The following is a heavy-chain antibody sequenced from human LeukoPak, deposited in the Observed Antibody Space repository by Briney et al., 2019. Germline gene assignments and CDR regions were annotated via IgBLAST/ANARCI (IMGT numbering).Heavy chain of an antibody. CDR3: AKTGTTLYYYYYMDV. J-gene: IGHJ6*03. V-gene: IGHV3-23*01. D-gene: IGHD1-7*01. CDR2: ISGSGGST. Sequence: GGSLRLSCAASGFTFSSYAMSWVRQAPGKGLEWVSAISGSGGSTYYADSVKGRFTISRDNSKNTLYLQMNGLRAEDTAVYYCAKTGTTLYYYYYMDVWGKGTTVTVSS. CDR1: GFTFSSYA.